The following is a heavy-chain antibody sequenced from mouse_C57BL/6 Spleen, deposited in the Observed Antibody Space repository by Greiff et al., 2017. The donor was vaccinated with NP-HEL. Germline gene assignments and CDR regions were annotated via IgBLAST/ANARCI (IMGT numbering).Heavy chain of an antibody. V-gene: IGHV1-85*01. J-gene: IGHJ2*01. CDR3: ATGLTGVDY. CDR2: IYPRAGST. CDR1: GYTFTSYD. Sequence: VQLQQSGPELVKPGASVKLSCKASGYTFTSYDINWVKQRPGQGLEWIGWIYPRAGSTKYNEKFKGKATLTVDTSSSTADMELHSLTSEDSAVYFCATGLTGVDYWGQGTTLTVSS.